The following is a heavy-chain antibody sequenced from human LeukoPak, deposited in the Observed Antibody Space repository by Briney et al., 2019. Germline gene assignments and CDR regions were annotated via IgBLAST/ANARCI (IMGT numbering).Heavy chain of an antibody. Sequence: GGSLRLSCAASGFTFSSYWMHWVRQAPGKGLVWVSRINTDGSSTSYADSVKGRFTISRDNAKNTLYLQMNSLRAEDTAVYYCAKDQWSSSYFDSWGQGTLVTVSS. D-gene: IGHD6-6*01. J-gene: IGHJ4*02. CDR2: INTDGSST. CDR1: GFTFSSYW. V-gene: IGHV3-74*01. CDR3: AKDQWSSSYFDS.